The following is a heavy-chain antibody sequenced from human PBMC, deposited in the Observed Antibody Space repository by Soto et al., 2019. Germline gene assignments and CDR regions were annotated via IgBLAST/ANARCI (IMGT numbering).Heavy chain of an antibody. V-gene: IGHV1-2*02. CDR2: INPNSGGT. CDR1: GYTFTGYY. CDR3: ARDPYSSRRSYYYYGMDV. Sequence: ASVKVSCKXSGYTFTGYYMHWVRQAPGQGLEWMGWINPNSGGTNYAQKFQGRVTMTRDTSISTAYMELSRLRSDDTAVYCCARDPYSSRRSYYYYGMDVWGQGTTVTVSS. D-gene: IGHD6-13*01. J-gene: IGHJ6*02.